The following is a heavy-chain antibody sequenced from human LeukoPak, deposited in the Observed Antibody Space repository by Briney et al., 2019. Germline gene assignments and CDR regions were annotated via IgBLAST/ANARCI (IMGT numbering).Heavy chain of an antibody. V-gene: IGHV4-59*08. Sequence: PSETLSLTCTVSGGSISSYYWSWIRQPPGKGLEWIAYIFYSGSSNYNPSLKSRVTISVDTSKNQFSLKLSTVTAADTGVYYCARHGGATMVRGVLVDAFDIWGQGTTVTVSS. J-gene: IGHJ3*02. CDR2: IFYSGSS. CDR1: GGSISSYY. D-gene: IGHD3-10*01. CDR3: ARHGGATMVRGVLVDAFDI.